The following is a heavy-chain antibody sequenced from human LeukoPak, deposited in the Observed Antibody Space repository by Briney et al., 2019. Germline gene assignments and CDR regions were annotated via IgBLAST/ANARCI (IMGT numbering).Heavy chain of an antibody. Sequence: ASVKVSCKASGYTFTGYYMHWVRQAPGQGLEWMGWINPNSGGTNYAQKFQGRVTMTRDTSISTAYMELNSLRAEDTAVYYCARDRITMVRGSLYYYYGMDVWGQGTTVTVSS. CDR2: INPNSGGT. CDR1: GYTFTGYY. CDR3: ARDRITMVRGSLYYYYGMDV. J-gene: IGHJ6*02. V-gene: IGHV1-2*02. D-gene: IGHD3-10*01.